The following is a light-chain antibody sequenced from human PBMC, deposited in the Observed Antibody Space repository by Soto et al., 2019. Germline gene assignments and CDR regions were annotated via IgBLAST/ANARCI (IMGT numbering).Light chain of an antibody. CDR3: LQHNSYPWT. V-gene: IGKV1-17*01. J-gene: IGKJ1*01. Sequence: DIQMTQSPSSLSASVGDRVTITYRASQGIRNGLGWYQQKPGKAPKRLIYAASSLQSGVPSRFSGSGSGTEFTLTISSLQPEDFATYYCLQHNSYPWTFGQGTKVEIK. CDR1: QGIRNG. CDR2: AAS.